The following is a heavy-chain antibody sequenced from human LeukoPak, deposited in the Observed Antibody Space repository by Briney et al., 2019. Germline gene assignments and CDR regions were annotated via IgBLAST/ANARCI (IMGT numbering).Heavy chain of an antibody. D-gene: IGHD6-6*01. CDR1: GFTFSSYS. Sequence: GSLRLSCAASGFTFSSYSMNWVRQAPGKGLEWVLSISSSSSHIYYADSVKGRFTISRDNSKNTLYLQMNSLRAEDTAVYYCAPVPEGLDYWGQGTLVTVSS. CDR3: APVPEGLDY. V-gene: IGHV3-21*04. CDR2: ISSSSSHI. J-gene: IGHJ4*02.